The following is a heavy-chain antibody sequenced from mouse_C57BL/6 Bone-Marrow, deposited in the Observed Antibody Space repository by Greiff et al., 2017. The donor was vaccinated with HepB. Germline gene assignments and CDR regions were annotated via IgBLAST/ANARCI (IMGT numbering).Heavy chain of an antibody. CDR2: ISSGSSTI. D-gene: IGHD1-1*01. V-gene: IGHV5-17*01. J-gene: IGHJ4*01. CDR1: GFTFSDYG. CDR3: ARNYYGSSYYAMDY. Sequence: EVHLVESGGGLVKPGGSLKLSCAASGFTFSDYGMHWVRQAPEKGLEWVAYISSGSSTIYYADTVKGRFTISRDNAKNTLFLQMTSLRSEDTAMYYCARNYYGSSYYAMDYWGQGTSDTVSS.